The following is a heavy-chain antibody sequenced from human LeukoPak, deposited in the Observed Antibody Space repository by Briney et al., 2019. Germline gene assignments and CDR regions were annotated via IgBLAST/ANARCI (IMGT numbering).Heavy chain of an antibody. CDR3: ARARGSGPYDAFDI. Sequence: GGSLRLSCAASGFTFYDYGMSWVRQAPGKGLEWVSGVYWNAASTVYVDSVKGRFTISRDNAKNSLFLQMNSLRAEDTALYYCARARGSGPYDAFDIWGQGTMVTVSS. V-gene: IGHV3-20*04. CDR1: GFTFYDYG. D-gene: IGHD6-19*01. J-gene: IGHJ3*02. CDR2: VYWNAAST.